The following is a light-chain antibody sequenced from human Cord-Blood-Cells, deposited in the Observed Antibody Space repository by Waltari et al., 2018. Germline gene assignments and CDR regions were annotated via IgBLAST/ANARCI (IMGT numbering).Light chain of an antibody. J-gene: IGLJ1*01. V-gene: IGLV2-11*01. CDR3: CSYAGSYTYV. Sequence: QSALTQPRSVSGSPGQSVTISCTGTSSDVGGYNHVPWYQQHPRNAPKLMIYDVSKRPSGVPDRFSGSKSGNTASLTISGLQAEDEADYYCCSYAGSYTYVFGTGTKVTVL. CDR2: DVS. CDR1: SSDVGGYNH.